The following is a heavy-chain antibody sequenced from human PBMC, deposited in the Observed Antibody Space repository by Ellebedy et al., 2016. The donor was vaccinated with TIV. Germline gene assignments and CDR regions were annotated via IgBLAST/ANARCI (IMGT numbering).Heavy chain of an antibody. D-gene: IGHD3-10*01. CDR1: GGTFSSYA. J-gene: IGHJ4*02. V-gene: IGHV1-69*06. CDR2: IIPIFGTA. CDR3: ARVDYYGSGPGDC. Sequence: SVKVSXKASGGTFSSYAISWVRQAPGQGLEWMGGIIPIFGTANYAQKFQGRVTITADKSTSTAYMELSSLRSEDTAVYYCARVDYYGSGPGDCWGQGTLVTVSS.